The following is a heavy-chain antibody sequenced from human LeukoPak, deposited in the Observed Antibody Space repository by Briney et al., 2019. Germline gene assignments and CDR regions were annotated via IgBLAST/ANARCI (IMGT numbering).Heavy chain of an antibody. CDR1: GFTFSSYV. J-gene: IGHJ4*02. CDR2: VSGNGGTT. V-gene: IGHV3-23*01. Sequence: PGGSLRLSCAASGFTFSSYVMSWVRQAPGKGLEWVSAVSGNGGTTYYADSVKGRFTISRDSSKNTLYLQMSSPRAEDTAIYYCTKGAPDASYLYYFDYWGQGTLVTVSS. CDR3: TKGAPDASYLYYFDY. D-gene: IGHD2-21*01.